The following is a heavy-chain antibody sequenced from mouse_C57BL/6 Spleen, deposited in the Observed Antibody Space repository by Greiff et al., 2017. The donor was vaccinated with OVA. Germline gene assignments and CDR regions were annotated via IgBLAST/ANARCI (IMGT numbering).Heavy chain of an antibody. V-gene: IGHV1-42*01. CDR3: ARGYYD. CDR2: INPSTGGT. Sequence: EVKLVESGPELVKPGASVKISCKASGYSFTGYYMNWVKQSPEKSLEWIGEINPSTGGTTYNQKFKAKATLTVDKSSSTAYMQLKSLTSEDSAVYYCARGYYDWGQGTLVTVSA. D-gene: IGHD1-1*02. CDR1: GYSFTGYY. J-gene: IGHJ3*01.